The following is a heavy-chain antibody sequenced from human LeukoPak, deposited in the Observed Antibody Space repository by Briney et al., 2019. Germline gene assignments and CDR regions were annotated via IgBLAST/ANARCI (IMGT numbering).Heavy chain of an antibody. D-gene: IGHD6-19*01. CDR3: AKTPLSGYSSGWYYFDY. CDR2: INWNGGST. J-gene: IGHJ4*02. V-gene: IGHV3-23*01. CDR1: GFTFDDYG. Sequence: GGSLRLSCAASGFTFDDYGMSWVRQAPGKGLEWVSGINWNGGSTYYADSVKGRFTISRDNSKNTLYLQMNSLRAEDTAVYYCAKTPLSGYSSGWYYFDYWGQGTLVTVSS.